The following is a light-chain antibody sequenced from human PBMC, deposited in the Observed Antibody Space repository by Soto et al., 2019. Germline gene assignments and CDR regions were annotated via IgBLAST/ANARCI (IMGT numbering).Light chain of an antibody. CDR2: GAS. CDR3: QQYGSSLGVT. V-gene: IGKV3-20*01. Sequence: EIVLTQSPGTLSLSPGERATLSCMASQSVSIDLAWYQQKPGQAHRLLIYGASSRATGIPDSFSGSGSGTDFTLTISRLEPEDLAVYYCQQYGSSLGVTFGGGTKVDIK. CDR1: QSVSID. J-gene: IGKJ4*01.